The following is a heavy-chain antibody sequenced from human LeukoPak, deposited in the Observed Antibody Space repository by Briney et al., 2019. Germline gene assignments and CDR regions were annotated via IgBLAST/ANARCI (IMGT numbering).Heavy chain of an antibody. CDR2: INPSGST. Sequence: PPETLSLTCAVYGGSFSGYYWSWIRQPPGKGLEWIGEINPSGSTNYNPSLKRRATISVDTSKNQFSLKLSSVTAADTALHYCARLGQYCDILTGYWDFYFDYWGQGTQVTVSS. J-gene: IGHJ4*02. D-gene: IGHD3-9*01. CDR3: ARLGQYCDILTGYWDFYFDY. CDR1: GGSFSGYY. V-gene: IGHV4-34*01.